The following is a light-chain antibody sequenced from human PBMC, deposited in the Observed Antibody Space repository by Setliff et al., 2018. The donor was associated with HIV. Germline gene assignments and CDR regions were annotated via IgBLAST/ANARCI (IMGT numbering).Light chain of an antibody. Sequence: QSVLAQPASVSGSPGQSITISCTGTSSDIGAYNYVSWYQQHPGKAPKVMIYDVRKRPSGVSNRFSGSKSGSTASLTISGLQAEDEAAYYCSSYVNINTLVFGTGTKGTVL. V-gene: IGLV2-14*03. CDR2: DVR. CDR3: SSYVNINTLV. J-gene: IGLJ1*01. CDR1: SSDIGAYNY.